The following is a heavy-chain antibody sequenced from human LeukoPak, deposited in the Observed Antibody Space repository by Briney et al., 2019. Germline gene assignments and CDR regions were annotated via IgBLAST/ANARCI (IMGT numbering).Heavy chain of an antibody. CDR1: GFTFDDYA. CDR2: ISGDGGST. J-gene: IGHJ4*02. V-gene: IGHV3-43*02. Sequence: PGGSLRLSCAASGFTFDDYAMHWVRQAPGKGLEWVSLISGDGGSTYYADSVKGRFTISRDNSKNSLYLQMNSLRTEDTALYYCAKDTLSMAEYYFDYWGQGTLVTVSS. D-gene: IGHD2/OR15-2a*01. CDR3: AKDTLSMAEYYFDY.